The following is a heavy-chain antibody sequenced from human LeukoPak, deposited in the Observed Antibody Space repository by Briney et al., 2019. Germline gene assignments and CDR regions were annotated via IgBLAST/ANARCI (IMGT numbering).Heavy chain of an antibody. CDR2: IRYDGSNK. J-gene: IGHJ4*02. D-gene: IGHD5-18*01. Sequence: PGGSLRLSCAASGFTFSSYGMHWVRQAPGKGLEWVAFIRYDGSNKYYADSVKGRFTISRDNSKNTLYLQMNSLRAEDTAVYYCAKEPNHPRPKIKDTAMDPFDYWGQGTLVTVSS. CDR1: GFTFSSYG. CDR3: AKEPNHPRPKIKDTAMDPFDY. V-gene: IGHV3-30*02.